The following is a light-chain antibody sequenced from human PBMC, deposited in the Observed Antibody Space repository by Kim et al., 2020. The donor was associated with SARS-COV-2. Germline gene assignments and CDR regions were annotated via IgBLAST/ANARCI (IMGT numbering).Light chain of an antibody. CDR2: MAS. V-gene: IGKV1-5*03. Sequence: DIQMTQSPSTLSVSVGDRVTITCRASQSISSWLAWYQQKPGKAPKVLIYMASSLESGVPSRFSGSGSGTEFTLSISSLQPDDIATYYCHQYNAYPHTFGQGTKLEI. CDR1: QSISSW. J-gene: IGKJ2*01. CDR3: HQYNAYPHT.